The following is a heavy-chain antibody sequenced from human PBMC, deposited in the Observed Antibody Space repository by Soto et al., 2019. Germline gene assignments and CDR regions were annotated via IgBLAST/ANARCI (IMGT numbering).Heavy chain of an antibody. CDR3: ARDGVKGHAYNWNDYFMDV. D-gene: IGHD1-1*01. J-gene: IGHJ6*03. V-gene: IGHV1-8*02. Sequence: QVQLVQSGAEVKKPGASVKVSCKASGYTFTNYDINWVRQATGQGPEWMGWMNPDSGNTGSAQKFQGRVTMTRNTSTNTAYMELSSLRSVDTAVYYCARDGVKGHAYNWNDYFMDVWGKGTTVTVSS. CDR2: MNPDSGNT. CDR1: GYTFTNYD.